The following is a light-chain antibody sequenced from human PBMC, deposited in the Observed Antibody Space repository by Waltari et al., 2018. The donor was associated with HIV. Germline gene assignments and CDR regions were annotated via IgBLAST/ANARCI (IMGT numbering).Light chain of an antibody. CDR3: SSYTSSSVV. V-gene: IGLV2-14*01. J-gene: IGLJ2*01. CDR1: SSDVGGYNY. Sequence: QSALTQPASVSGSPGQSITISCTGTSSDVGGYNYVSWYQQHPGKAPKVMIYEVSNRPSGVSNRCSGSKSGNTASLTISGLQAEDEADYYCSSYTSSSVVFGGGTKLTVL. CDR2: EVS.